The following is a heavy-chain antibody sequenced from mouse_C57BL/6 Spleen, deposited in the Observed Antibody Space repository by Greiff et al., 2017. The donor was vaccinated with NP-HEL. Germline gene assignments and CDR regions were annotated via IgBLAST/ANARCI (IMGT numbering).Heavy chain of an antibody. CDR1: GYTFTSYD. D-gene: IGHD1-1*01. CDR2: IYPRDGST. V-gene: IGHV1-85*01. J-gene: IGHJ1*03. Sequence: QVHVKQSGPELVKPGASVKLSCKASGYTFTSYDINWVKQRPGQGLEWIGWIYPRDGSTKYNEKFKGKATLTVDTSSSTAYMELHSLTSEDSAVYFCAREDYYGSSHWYFDVWGTGTTVTVSS. CDR3: AREDYYGSSHWYFDV.